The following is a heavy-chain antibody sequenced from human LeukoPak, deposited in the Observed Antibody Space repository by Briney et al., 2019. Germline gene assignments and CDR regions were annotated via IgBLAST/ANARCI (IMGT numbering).Heavy chain of an antibody. Sequence: SETLSLTCTVSGYSISSGYYWGWIRQPPGKGLEWIGNIYPTGSTYYNPSLKSRVTISVDTSKNRFSLKLSSVTAADTAVYYCARHVLMVYASYYYYMDVWGKGTTVTVSS. CDR1: GYSISSGYY. CDR3: ARHVLMVYASYYYYMDV. V-gene: IGHV4-38-2*02. D-gene: IGHD2-8*01. CDR2: IYPTGST. J-gene: IGHJ6*03.